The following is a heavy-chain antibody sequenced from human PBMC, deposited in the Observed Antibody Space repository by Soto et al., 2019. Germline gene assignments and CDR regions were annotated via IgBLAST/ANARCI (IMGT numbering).Heavy chain of an antibody. CDR3: GIISSYFHAGGYYNRHDAFDI. J-gene: IGHJ3*02. CDR2: RYPGDWES. D-gene: IGHD3-22*01. Sequence: PGESLKISCQGFGYIFTHYWIVWVRQMPGKSVERIWIRYPGDWESSYSQSSQGQLIISADNSISTAYLQWSSLKASDTAMYYCGIISSYFHAGGYYNRHDAFDIWGQGAMVTVSS. CDR1: GYIFTHYW. V-gene: IGHV5-51*01.